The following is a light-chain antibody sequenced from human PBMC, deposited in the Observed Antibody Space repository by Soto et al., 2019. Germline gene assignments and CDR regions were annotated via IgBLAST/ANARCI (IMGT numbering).Light chain of an antibody. V-gene: IGLV2-14*01. CDR1: SSDVGGYNY. CDR3: SSYTSSSTPNWV. CDR2: EVS. J-gene: IGLJ3*02. Sequence: QSALTQPASVSGSPGQSITISCTGTSSDVGGYNYVSWYQQHPGKAPKLMIYEVSNRPSGVSNRFSGSKSGNTASLTNSGLQAEDEADYYCSSYTSSSTPNWVFGGGTKLTVL.